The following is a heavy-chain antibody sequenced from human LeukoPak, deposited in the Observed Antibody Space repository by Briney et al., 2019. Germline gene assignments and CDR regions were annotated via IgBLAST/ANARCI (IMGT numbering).Heavy chain of an antibody. D-gene: IGHD6-19*01. Sequence: GGSLRLSCAASGFTVSSNYMSWVRQAPGKALEWVSVIYSGGSTYYADSVKGRFTISRDNSKNTLYLQMNSLRAEDTDVYYCAKLGIAMAELIDYWGQGTLVTVSS. CDR3: AKLGIAMAELIDY. CDR1: GFTVSSNY. V-gene: IGHV3-53*01. CDR2: IYSGGST. J-gene: IGHJ4*02.